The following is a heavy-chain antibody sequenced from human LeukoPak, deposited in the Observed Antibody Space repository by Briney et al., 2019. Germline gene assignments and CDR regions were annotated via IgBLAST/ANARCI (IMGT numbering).Heavy chain of an antibody. CDR3: AREERPYGSGSYYSDY. V-gene: IGHV4-31*03. Sequence: PSQTLSLTCTVSGGSISSGGYYCSWIRQHPGKGLEWIGYIYYSGSTHYNPSLKSRVTISVDTSKNQFSLKLSSVTAADTAVYYCAREERPYGSGSYYSDYWGQGTLVTVSS. CDR2: IYYSGST. D-gene: IGHD3-10*01. CDR1: GGSISSGGYY. J-gene: IGHJ4*02.